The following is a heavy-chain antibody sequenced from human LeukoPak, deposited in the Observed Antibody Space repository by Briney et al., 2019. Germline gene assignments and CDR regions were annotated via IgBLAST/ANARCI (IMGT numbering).Heavy chain of an antibody. J-gene: IGHJ3*02. CDR1: GASISSSNR. Sequence: PSETLSLTCAVSGASISSSNRWSWVRQPPGKGLEWIGEVYHSGTTNNNPSLQSRVTISLDTSKNQFSLNMSSVTAADTAVYYCARGGGDNWNFRAFDIWGQGTMVTVSS. CDR3: ARGGGDNWNFRAFDI. V-gene: IGHV4-4*02. CDR2: VYHSGTT. D-gene: IGHD1-7*01.